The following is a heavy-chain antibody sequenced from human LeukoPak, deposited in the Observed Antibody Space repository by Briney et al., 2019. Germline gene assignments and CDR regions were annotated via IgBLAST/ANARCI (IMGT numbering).Heavy chain of an antibody. Sequence: SGGSLRLSCAASGFTFNSYGMHWVRQAPGKGLEWVAAIWYDGGNKYYADSVKGRFAISRDNSKNTLDLQMNSLRAEDTAEYYCARDLSTGMPGGFDYWGQGILVTVSS. CDR2: IWYDGGNK. CDR3: ARDLSTGMPGGFDY. D-gene: IGHD2-8*02. V-gene: IGHV3-33*01. J-gene: IGHJ4*02. CDR1: GFTFNSYG.